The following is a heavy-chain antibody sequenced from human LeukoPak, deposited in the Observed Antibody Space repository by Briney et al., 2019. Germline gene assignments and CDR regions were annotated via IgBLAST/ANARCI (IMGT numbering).Heavy chain of an antibody. D-gene: IGHD5-12*01. V-gene: IGHV1-18*04. CDR1: RYTLSHYG. J-gene: IGHJ6*03. CDR2: LSGFNSHT. Sequence: GASVKVSCKASRYTLSHYGMSWVRQAPGHGLEWMGWLSGFNSHTKYSQKSQGRVTMTTDTYTSTAYMEVRSLRSDDTAVYYCARAWLRRKYYYYMDVWGKGATVTVSS. CDR3: ARAWLRRKYYYYMDV.